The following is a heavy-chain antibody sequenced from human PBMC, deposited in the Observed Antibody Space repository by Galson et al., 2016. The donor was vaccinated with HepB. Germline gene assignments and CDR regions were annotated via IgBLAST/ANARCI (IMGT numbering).Heavy chain of an antibody. CDR1: GFTFSSYA. Sequence: SLRLSCAASGFTFSSYALSWVRQAPGKGLEWVSVISGSGGTTYYADSVKGRFTISRDNSKNALYLQMNSLRAEDTAVYYFAKEPNYDFWSGHPFDYWGQGTLVTVSS. D-gene: IGHD3-3*01. CDR2: ISGSGGTT. CDR3: AKEPNYDFWSGHPFDY. V-gene: IGHV3-23*01. J-gene: IGHJ4*02.